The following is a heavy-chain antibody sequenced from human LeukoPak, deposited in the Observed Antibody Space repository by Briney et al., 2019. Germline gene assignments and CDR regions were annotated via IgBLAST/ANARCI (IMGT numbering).Heavy chain of an antibody. CDR3: ARGTSRGIAAAGGDY. J-gene: IGHJ4*02. CDR2: INPNSGGT. D-gene: IGHD6-13*01. Sequence: ASVKVSCKASGYTFTSYGISWVRQAPGQGLEWMGWINPNSGGTNYAQKFQGRVTMTRDTSISTAYMELSRLRSDDTAVYYCARGTSRGIAAAGGDYWGQGTLVTVSS. CDR1: GYTFTSYG. V-gene: IGHV1-2*02.